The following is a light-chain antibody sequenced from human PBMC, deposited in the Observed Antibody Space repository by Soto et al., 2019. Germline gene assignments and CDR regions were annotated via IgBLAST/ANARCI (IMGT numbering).Light chain of an antibody. CDR2: SNI. CDR1: SSNIGSNT. V-gene: IGLV1-44*01. CDR3: AAWDDSLKGV. Sequence: QSVLTQPPSASGTPGQRVTISCSGSSSNIGSNTVNWYQQVPGTAPKLLIYSNIQRPSGVPDRFSGSKSGTSASLAISGLQSEDEADYYCAAWDDSLKGVFGGGTKLPS. J-gene: IGLJ3*02.